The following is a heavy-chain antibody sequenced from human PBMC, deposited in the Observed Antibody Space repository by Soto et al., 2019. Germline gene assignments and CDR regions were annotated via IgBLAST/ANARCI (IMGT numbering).Heavy chain of an antibody. V-gene: IGHV1-46*01. J-gene: IGHJ4*02. D-gene: IGHD1-1*01. CDR2: INPSGGSA. CDR3: ARNDKSGLDY. CDR1: GYSFTTYY. Sequence: QVQLVQSGAEVKKPGASVKVSCKASGYSFTTYYMHWVRQAPGQGLEWMGMINPSGGSASYAQKFQGRVSMTRDTSTSTVYMELSSLRSEDTAVYYCARNDKSGLDYWGQGTLVTVYS.